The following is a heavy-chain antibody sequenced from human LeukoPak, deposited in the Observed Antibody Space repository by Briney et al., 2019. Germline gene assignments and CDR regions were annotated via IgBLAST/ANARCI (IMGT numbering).Heavy chain of an antibody. V-gene: IGHV3-30-3*02. Sequence: GGSLRLSCAASGFTFSSYAMHWVRQAPGKGLEWVAVISYDGSNKYYADSVKGRFTISRDNSKNTLYLQMNSLRAEDTAVYYCAKSINFLVDYWGRGTLVTVSS. CDR1: GFTFSSYA. CDR3: AKSINFLVDY. J-gene: IGHJ4*02. CDR2: ISYDGSNK.